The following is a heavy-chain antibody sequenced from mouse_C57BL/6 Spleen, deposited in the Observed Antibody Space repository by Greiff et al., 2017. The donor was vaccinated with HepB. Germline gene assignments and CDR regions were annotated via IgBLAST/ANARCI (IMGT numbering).Heavy chain of an antibody. D-gene: IGHD2-4*01. CDR1: GYTFTSYW. CDR3: ARDYDYLYYFDY. Sequence: QVQLQQPGAELVKPGASVKLSCKASGYTFTSYWMHWVKQRPGQGLEWIGMIHPNSGSTNYNEKFKSKATLTVDKSSSTAYMQLSSLTSEDSAVYYCARDYDYLYYFDYWGQGTTPIVSS. V-gene: IGHV1-64*01. CDR2: IHPNSGST. J-gene: IGHJ2*01.